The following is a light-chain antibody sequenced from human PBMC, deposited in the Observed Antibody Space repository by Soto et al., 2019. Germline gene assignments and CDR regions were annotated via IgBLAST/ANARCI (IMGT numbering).Light chain of an antibody. CDR2: EVN. V-gene: IGLV2-8*01. Sequence: QSALTQPPSASGSPGQSVNISCTGTSRDVGGYNFVPWYQHHPGTAPKLIIYEVNNRPSGVPNRFSGSKSGNTASLTVSGLQADDEADYYCNAYAGSNIYVFGTGTKLTVL. CDR3: NAYAGSNIYV. J-gene: IGLJ1*01. CDR1: SRDVGGYNF.